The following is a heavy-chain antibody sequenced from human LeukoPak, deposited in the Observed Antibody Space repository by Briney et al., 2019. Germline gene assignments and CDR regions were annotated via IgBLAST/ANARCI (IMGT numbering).Heavy chain of an antibody. CDR1: VFTFSSYA. CDR3: AREGGAPYYYGSSAYQSYGMDV. D-gene: IGHD3-22*01. CDR2: ISYDGSNK. V-gene: IGHV3-30-3*01. Sequence: GGSLRLSCAASVFTFSSYAMHWVRQAPGKGLEGVAVISYDGSNKYYADSVKGRFTISRDNSKNTLYLQMNSLRAEDTAVYYCAREGGAPYYYGSSAYQSYGMDVWGQGTTVTVSS. J-gene: IGHJ6*02.